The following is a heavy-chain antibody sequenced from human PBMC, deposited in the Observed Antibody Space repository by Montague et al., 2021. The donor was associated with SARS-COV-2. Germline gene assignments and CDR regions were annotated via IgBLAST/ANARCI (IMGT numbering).Heavy chain of an antibody. D-gene: IGHD2-2*01. CDR1: GGSFSGYY. CDR2: INHSGST. CDR3: TREGYQGLWSDYYYYGMDV. Sequence: SETLSLTCAVCGGSFSGYYWSWTRQPPGKGLEWIGEINHSGSTNYNPSLKSRVTISVDTSKNQFSLKLSSVTAADTAGYYCTREGYQGLWSDYYYYGMDVWGQGTTVTVSS. V-gene: IGHV4-34*01. J-gene: IGHJ6*02.